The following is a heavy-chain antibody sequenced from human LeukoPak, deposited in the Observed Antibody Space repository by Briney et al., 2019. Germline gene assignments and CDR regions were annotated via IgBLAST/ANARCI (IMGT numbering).Heavy chain of an antibody. J-gene: IGHJ5*02. CDR1: GYTFNGYY. CDR3: ARAAGYCSSTTCYVREALNWFDP. Sequence: GASVKVSCKSSGYTFNGYYMHWVRQAPGQGLEWMGWISAYNGNTNYAQKFQGRVTMTRETSTSTVYMELSSLRSEDTAVYYCARAAGYCSSTTCYVREALNWFDPWGQGTLVTVSS. D-gene: IGHD2-2*01. CDR2: ISAYNGNT. V-gene: IGHV1-2*02.